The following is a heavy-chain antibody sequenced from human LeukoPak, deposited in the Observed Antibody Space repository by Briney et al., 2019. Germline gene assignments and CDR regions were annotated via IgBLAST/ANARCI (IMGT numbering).Heavy chain of an antibody. CDR3: ARGGYGGNSDHKLYYFDY. CDR1: GGTFSSYT. CDR2: IIPILGIA. V-gene: IGHV1-69*02. Sequence: SVKVSCKASGGTFSSYTISWVRQAPGQGLEWMGRIIPILGIANYAQKFQGRVTITADKSTSTAYMELSSLRSEDTAVYYCARGGYGGNSDHKLYYFDYWGQGTLVTVSS. D-gene: IGHD4-23*01. J-gene: IGHJ4*02.